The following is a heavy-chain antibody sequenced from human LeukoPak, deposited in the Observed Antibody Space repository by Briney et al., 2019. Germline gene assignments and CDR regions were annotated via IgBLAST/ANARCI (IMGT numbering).Heavy chain of an antibody. J-gene: IGHJ4*02. CDR3: AKAGYGSGSYYFDY. CDR1: GFTFDDYA. CDR2: ISWNSGSI. Sequence: GGSLRLSCAASGFTFDDYAMHWVRQAPGKGLEWVSGISWNSGSIGYADSAKGRLTISRDNAKNSLYLQMNSLRAEDTALYYCAKAGYGSGSYYFDYWGQGTLVTVSS. D-gene: IGHD3-10*01. V-gene: IGHV3-9*01.